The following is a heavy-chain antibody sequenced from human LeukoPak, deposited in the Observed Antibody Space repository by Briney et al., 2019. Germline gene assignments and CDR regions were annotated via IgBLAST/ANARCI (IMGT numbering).Heavy chain of an antibody. J-gene: IGHJ4*02. CDR2: IYTGGSS. Sequence: GWSLRLSCAASGFTVSSNYMSWVRQAPGKGLEWVSLIYTGGSSYYADSVKGRFTISRDTSINTLYLQMNSLRVEDAAVYYCARVTLGFDSRTYYPTTFDYWGQGTQVTVSS. D-gene: IGHD3-22*01. V-gene: IGHV3-53*01. CDR3: ARVTLGFDSRTYYPTTFDY. CDR1: GFTVSSNY.